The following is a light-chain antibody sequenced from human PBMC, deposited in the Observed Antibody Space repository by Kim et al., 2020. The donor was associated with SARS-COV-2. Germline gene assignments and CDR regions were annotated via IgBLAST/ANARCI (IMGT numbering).Light chain of an antibody. J-gene: IGLJ2*01. CDR1: KLGDKY. Sequence: SYELTRPPSVSVSPGQTASITCSGDKLGDKYACWYQQKPGQSPALVIYQDSKRPSGIPERFSGSNSGNTATLTISGTQAMDEADYYCQAWDSSTVVFGGGTQLTVL. V-gene: IGLV3-1*01. CDR3: QAWDSSTVV. CDR2: QDS.